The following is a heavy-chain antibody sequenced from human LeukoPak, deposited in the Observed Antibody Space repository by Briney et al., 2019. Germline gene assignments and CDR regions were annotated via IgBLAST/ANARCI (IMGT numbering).Heavy chain of an antibody. CDR2: VSGSGSRT. V-gene: IGHV3-11*03. CDR1: RFTFSDYY. CDR3: ATYRQVLLPFES. D-gene: IGHD2-8*02. J-gene: IGHJ4*02. Sequence: PGGSLRLSCAASRFTFSDYYMSWIRQAPGKGLEWISYVSGSGSRTNYADSVKGRFTISRDNSKSTLSLQMNSLRAEDTAIYYCATYRQVLLPFESWGQGTLVTVSS.